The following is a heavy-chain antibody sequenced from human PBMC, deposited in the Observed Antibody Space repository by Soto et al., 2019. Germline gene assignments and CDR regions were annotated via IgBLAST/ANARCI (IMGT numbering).Heavy chain of an antibody. D-gene: IGHD3-9*01. J-gene: IGHJ5*02. Sequence: SETLRLTCVVSGCSFSSYHRSWFRQVPGKGLEWIADTAYTGNTNYAHSLKSRVTISSDTTKNQLSLKLSSMTAADTAVYYCARDMPAGFTHSSDLWGQGTLVTVSS. CDR2: TAYTGNT. CDR3: ARDMPAGFTHSSDL. V-gene: IGHV4-59*12. CDR1: GCSFSSYH.